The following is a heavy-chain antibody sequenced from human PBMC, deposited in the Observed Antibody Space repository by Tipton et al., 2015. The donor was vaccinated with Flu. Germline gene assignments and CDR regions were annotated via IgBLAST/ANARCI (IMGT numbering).Heavy chain of an antibody. J-gene: IGHJ4*02. Sequence: SLRLSCAASGFTFSSLWMHWVRQVPGKGLEWVSRVNHGGSGTTYADSVKGRFTISRDNARSTLYLQMNDLRGDDTAVYYCATGVGYYYDRWGQGTLVTVSS. CDR2: VNHGGSGT. V-gene: IGHV3-74*01. D-gene: IGHD3-22*01. CDR3: ATGVGYYYDR. CDR1: GFTFSSLW.